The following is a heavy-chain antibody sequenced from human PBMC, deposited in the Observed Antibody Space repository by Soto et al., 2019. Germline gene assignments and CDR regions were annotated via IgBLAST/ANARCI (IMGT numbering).Heavy chain of an antibody. CDR2: INDSGGT. D-gene: IGHD6-13*01. J-gene: IGHJ4*02. Sequence: SETLSLTCAVYGGSFSCYYWTWIRQPPGKGLEWIGEINDSGGTDYNPSLKSRVTISLDTSKNQLSLKLSSVTAADTAVYYCARGRKGFSSSCYVDWGQGTLVTVSS. CDR1: GGSFSCYY. V-gene: IGHV4-34*01. CDR3: ARGRKGFSSSCYVD.